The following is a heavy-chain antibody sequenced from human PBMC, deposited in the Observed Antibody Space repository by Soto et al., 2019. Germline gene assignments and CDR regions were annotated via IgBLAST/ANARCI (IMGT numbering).Heavy chain of an antibody. J-gene: IGHJ3*02. CDR2: ISGSGGST. D-gene: IGHD2-15*01. CDR1: GFTFSSYA. V-gene: IGHV3-23*01. Sequence: GGSLRLSCAASGFTFSSYAMSWVRQAPGKGLEWVSAISGSGGSTYYADSVKGRFTISRDNSKNTLYLQMNSLRAEDTAVYYCARDRCSGGSCRGGAFDIWGQGTMVTVSS. CDR3: ARDRCSGGSCRGGAFDI.